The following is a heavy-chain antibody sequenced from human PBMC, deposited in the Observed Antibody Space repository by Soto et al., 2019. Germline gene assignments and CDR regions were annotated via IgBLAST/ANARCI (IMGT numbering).Heavy chain of an antibody. CDR2: ISGSGGST. J-gene: IGHJ6*02. Sequence: PGGSLRLSCAASGFTFSSYAMSWVRQAPGKGLEWVSAISGSGGSTYYADSVKGRFTISRDNSKNTLYLQMNSLRAEDTAVYYCAKDFQEFYSNHPLFVGYYGMDVWGQGTTVTVSS. CDR1: GFTFSSYA. CDR3: AKDFQEFYSNHPLFVGYYGMDV. D-gene: IGHD4-4*01. V-gene: IGHV3-23*01.